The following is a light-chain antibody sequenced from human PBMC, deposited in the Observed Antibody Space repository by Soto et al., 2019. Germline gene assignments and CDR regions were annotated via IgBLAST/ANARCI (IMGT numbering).Light chain of an antibody. J-gene: IGLJ1*01. V-gene: IGLV2-14*01. CDR2: EVS. CDR1: SSDVGGYYY. Sequence: QSALTQPASVSGSPGQSITISCTGTSSDVGGYYYVSWYQHHPGKAPKLMIYEVSNRPSGLATRFSDSKSGDTASLTISGRRAEDEADYYCSSYTSSSTPYVFGTGTKVTVL. CDR3: SSYTSSSTPYV.